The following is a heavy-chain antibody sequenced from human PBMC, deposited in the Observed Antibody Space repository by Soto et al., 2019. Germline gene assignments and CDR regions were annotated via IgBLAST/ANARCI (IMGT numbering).Heavy chain of an antibody. CDR2: IIPIFGTA. J-gene: IGHJ6*02. CDR3: ARDYGGNSAAYYYYGMDV. V-gene: IGHV1-69*12. Sequence: QVQLVQSGAEVKKPGSSVKVSCKASGGTFSSYAISWVRQAPGQGLEWMGGIIPIFGTANYAQKFQGRVTITADESTSTXXMELSSLRSEDTAVYYCARDYGGNSAAYYYYGMDVWGQGTTVTVSS. CDR1: GGTFSSYA. D-gene: IGHD4-17*01.